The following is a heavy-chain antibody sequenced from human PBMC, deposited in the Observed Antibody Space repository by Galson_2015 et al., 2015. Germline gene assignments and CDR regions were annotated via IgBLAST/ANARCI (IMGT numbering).Heavy chain of an antibody. J-gene: IGHJ6*02. V-gene: IGHV3-30*18. CDR1: GFTFRSYG. D-gene: IGHD3-3*01. Sequence: SLRLSCAASGFTFRSYGMHWVRQAPGKGLEWVAAISYDGSNKYYADSVKGRFTISRDNSKNTLYLQMNSLRAEDTAVYYCAKDLGVGEVFLEWLPHKNYYGMDVWGQGTTVTVSS. CDR2: ISYDGSNK. CDR3: AKDLGVGEVFLEWLPHKNYYGMDV.